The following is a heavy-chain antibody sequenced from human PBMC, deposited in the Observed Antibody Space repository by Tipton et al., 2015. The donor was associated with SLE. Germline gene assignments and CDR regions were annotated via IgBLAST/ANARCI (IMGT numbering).Heavy chain of an antibody. CDR2: ISAYNGDT. CDR3: ARDSGFVAGRRGADY. D-gene: IGHD6-6*01. CDR1: GYTFSTYG. J-gene: IGHJ4*02. Sequence: QSGAEVKKPGASVKVSCQASGYTFSTYGISWVRQAPGQGLEWAGWISAYNGDTNYAQKFQARVTMTTDKSTSTADVELRSLRSDDTAVYYCARDSGFVAGRRGADYWGQGTLLTVSS. V-gene: IGHV1-18*01.